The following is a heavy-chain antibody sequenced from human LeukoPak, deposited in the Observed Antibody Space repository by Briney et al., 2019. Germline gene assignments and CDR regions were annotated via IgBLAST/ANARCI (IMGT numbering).Heavy chain of an antibody. CDR2: IYHSGTT. J-gene: IGHJ5*02. Sequence: SETLSLTCAVSGGSISSSNWWSWVRQPPGKGLEWIGEIYHSGTTNYNPSLKSRVTISVDKSKNQFSLKLSFVTAADTAVYYCAIEPPPQLLWFGESQGGFDPWGQGTLVTVSS. D-gene: IGHD3-10*01. CDR3: AIEPPPQLLWFGESQGGFDP. CDR1: GGSISSSNW. V-gene: IGHV4-4*02.